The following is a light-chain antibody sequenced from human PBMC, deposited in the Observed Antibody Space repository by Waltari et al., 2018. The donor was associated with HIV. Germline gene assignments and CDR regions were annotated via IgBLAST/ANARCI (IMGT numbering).Light chain of an antibody. CDR1: QSVGSN. J-gene: IGKJ2*01. Sequence: EIVMTQSPVTLSVSPGERVTLSCRASQSVGSNLAWYQQKPGQSPRLLIYAAATRATGIPVRFSGSGSGKEFTLTISSLQSEDFAVYYCQQYYHWPPYTFGQGTKLAIK. CDR3: QQYYHWPPYT. CDR2: AAA. V-gene: IGKV3-15*01.